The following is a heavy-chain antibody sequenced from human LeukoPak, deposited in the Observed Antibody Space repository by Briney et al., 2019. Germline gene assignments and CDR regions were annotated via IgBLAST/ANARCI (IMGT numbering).Heavy chain of an antibody. CDR1: GGTFSSYA. J-gene: IGHJ4*02. CDR2: IIPIFGTA. V-gene: IGHV1-69*13. Sequence: SVKVSCKASGGTFSSYAISWVRQAPGQGLEWMGGIIPIFGTANYAQKSQGRVTITADESTSTAYMELSSLRSEDTAVYYCARAGSYYYDSSGYYPIDYWGQGTLVTVSS. D-gene: IGHD3-22*01. CDR3: ARAGSYYYDSSGYYPIDY.